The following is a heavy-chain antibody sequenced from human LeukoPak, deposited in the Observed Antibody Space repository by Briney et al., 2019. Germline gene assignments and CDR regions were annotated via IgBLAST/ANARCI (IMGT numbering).Heavy chain of an antibody. J-gene: IGHJ4*02. D-gene: IGHD2-2*01. V-gene: IGHV4-59*01. CDR2: IYYSGST. CDR3: ARADCSSTSCPFDY. CDR1: GGSISSYY. Sequence: PSETLSLTCTVSGGSISSYYWSWIWQPPGKGLEWIGYIYYSGSTNYNPSPKSRVTISVDTSKNQFSLKLSSVTAADTAVYYCARADCSSTSCPFDYWGQGTLVTVSS.